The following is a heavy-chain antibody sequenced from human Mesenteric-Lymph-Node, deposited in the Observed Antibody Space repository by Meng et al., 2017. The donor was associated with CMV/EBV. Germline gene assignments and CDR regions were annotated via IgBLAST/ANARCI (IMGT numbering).Heavy chain of an antibody. CDR2: ISYDGSNK. CDR3: ARDSVSSCRNFYCYYGMDV. V-gene: IGHV3-30*14. D-gene: IGHD6-13*01. Sequence: GESLKISCAASGFTFSSYAMHWVRQAPGKGLEWVTVISYDGSNKYYADSVKGRFTITRDNSKNTLYLQMNNLRTKDTAVYYCARDSVSSCRNFYCYYGMDVWGQGTTVTVSS. J-gene: IGHJ6*02. CDR1: GFTFSSYA.